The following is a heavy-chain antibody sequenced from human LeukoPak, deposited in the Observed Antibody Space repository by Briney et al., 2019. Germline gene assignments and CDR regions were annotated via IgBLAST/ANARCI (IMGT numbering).Heavy chain of an antibody. V-gene: IGHV4-59*02. J-gene: IGHJ4*02. CDR1: GVSVSSYY. Sequence: SETLSLTCSVSGVSVSSYYWSWIRQPPGKGVEWIGYLFSSRSTNYNPSLKSRVTISVDTSKNQFSLKLSSVTAADTAVYYCARDSSYCGGDCYSFDYWGQGTLVTVSS. D-gene: IGHD2-21*02. CDR2: LFSSRST. CDR3: ARDSSYCGGDCYSFDY.